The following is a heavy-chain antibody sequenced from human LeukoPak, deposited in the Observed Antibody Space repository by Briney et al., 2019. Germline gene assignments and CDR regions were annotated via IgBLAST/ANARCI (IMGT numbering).Heavy chain of an antibody. CDR3: ARHYTLNWFDP. V-gene: IGHV4-39*01. Sequence: PSETLSLTCTVSGGSISSSSYYWGWIRQPPGKGLEWIGSIYYSGSTYYNPSLKSRVTISVDTSKNQFSLKLSSVTAADTAVYYCARHYTLNWFDPWGQGTLVTVSS. J-gene: IGHJ5*02. CDR1: GGSISSSSYY. D-gene: IGHD3-16*01. CDR2: IYYSGST.